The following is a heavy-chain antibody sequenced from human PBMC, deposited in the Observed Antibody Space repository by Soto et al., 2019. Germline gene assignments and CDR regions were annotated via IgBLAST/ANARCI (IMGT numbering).Heavy chain of an antibody. D-gene: IGHD1-26*01. CDR3: AGEQAKGGYYYYGMDV. CDR1: GGSISSYY. J-gene: IGHJ6*02. V-gene: IGHV4-59*08. CDR2: IYYSGST. Sequence: QVQLQESGPGLVKPSETLSLTCTVSGGSISSYYWSWIRQPPGKGLEWIGYIYYSGSTNYNPSLKSRVTKSVSTAKNPFSLKLSSGAAADTAGYYWAGEQAKGGYYYYGMDVWGQGTKVTVSS.